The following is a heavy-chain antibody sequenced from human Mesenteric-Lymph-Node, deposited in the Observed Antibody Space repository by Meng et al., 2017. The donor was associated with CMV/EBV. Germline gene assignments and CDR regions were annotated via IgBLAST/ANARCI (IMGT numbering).Heavy chain of an antibody. V-gene: IGHV4-34*01. Sequence: QVQLQQWGAGLLKPFETLSLTCDVYGWSFRGYYWSWIRQPPGKGLEWIGEINHSGVPNYNPSLKSRVTISLDRSKNQFSLKLSSVTAEDTAVYYCARGSDIPVNNYWGQGTLVTVSS. J-gene: IGHJ4*02. CDR1: GWSFRGYY. D-gene: IGHD2-15*01. CDR2: INHSGVP. CDR3: ARGSDIPVNNY.